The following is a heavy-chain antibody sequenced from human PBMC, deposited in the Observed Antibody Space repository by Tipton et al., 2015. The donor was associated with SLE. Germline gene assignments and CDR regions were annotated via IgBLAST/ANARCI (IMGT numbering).Heavy chain of an antibody. V-gene: IGHV4-34*01. CDR1: SGSFSGYY. Sequence: TLSLTCAVYSGSFSGYYWSWLRQPPGKGLEWIGEINHSGSTNYNPSLKSRVTISVDTSRNQFSLKLSSVTAADTAVYYCARGLQDLGEFDYWGQGTLVTVSS. D-gene: IGHD3-10*01. CDR2: INHSGST. J-gene: IGHJ4*02. CDR3: ARGLQDLGEFDY.